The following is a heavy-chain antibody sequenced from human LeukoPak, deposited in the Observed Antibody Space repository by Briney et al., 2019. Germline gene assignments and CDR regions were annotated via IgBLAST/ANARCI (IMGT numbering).Heavy chain of an antibody. J-gene: IGHJ4*02. CDR1: GGSISSSSYY. CDR3: ARRVEESYDSSGYYYVKRVYYFDY. CDR2: IYYSGST. Sequence: SETLSLTCTVSGGSISSSSYYWGWIRQPPGKGLGWIGSIYYSGSTYYNPSLKSRVTISVDTSKNQFSLKLSSVTAADTAVYYCARRVEESYDSSGYYYVKRVYYFDYWGQGTLVTVSS. D-gene: IGHD3-22*01. V-gene: IGHV4-39*01.